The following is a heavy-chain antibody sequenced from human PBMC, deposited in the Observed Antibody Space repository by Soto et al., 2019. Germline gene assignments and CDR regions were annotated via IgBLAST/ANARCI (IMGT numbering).Heavy chain of an antibody. Sequence: DVQLVESGGGLIQPGESLRLSCAAFGLTISGKKYVAWVRQAPGKGLAWVSALYDVDGSFYADSVTGRFTTSSDSSKTTVYLQMNDLRPDDTAVYYCATWHEREHAFDVWGQGTTVNISS. V-gene: IGHV3-53*01. CDR1: GLTISGKKY. CDR3: ATWHEREHAFDV. D-gene: IGHD1-1*01. J-gene: IGHJ3*01. CDR2: LYDVDGS.